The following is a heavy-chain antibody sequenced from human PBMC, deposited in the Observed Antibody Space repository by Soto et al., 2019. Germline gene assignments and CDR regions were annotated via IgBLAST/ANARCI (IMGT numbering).Heavy chain of an antibody. D-gene: IGHD1-26*01. V-gene: IGHV5-51*01. J-gene: IGHJ6*02. CDR1: GYSFTSYW. CDR2: IYPGDSDT. Sequence: GESLKISCNGSGYSFTSYWIGWVRQMPWKGLEWMGIIYPGDSDTRYSPSFQGQVTISADKSISTAYLQWSSLKASDTAMYYCARHGLAVGATTIYYYYYGMDVWGQGTTVTVSS. CDR3: ARHGLAVGATTIYYYYYGMDV.